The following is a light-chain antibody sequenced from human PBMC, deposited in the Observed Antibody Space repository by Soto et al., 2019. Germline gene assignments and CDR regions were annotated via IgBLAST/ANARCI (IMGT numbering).Light chain of an antibody. CDR1: SSDVGTYKY. CDR2: DVN. CDR3: SSYTSSNTYV. J-gene: IGLJ1*01. V-gene: IGLV2-14*03. Sequence: QSALTQPASVSGSPGQSITMSCTGTSSDVGTYKYVSWYQQYPSKAPKLIIYDVNNRPSGVSNRFSGSKAGNTASLTISGLQAEDEAFYYCSSYTSSNTYVFGSGTKVTVL.